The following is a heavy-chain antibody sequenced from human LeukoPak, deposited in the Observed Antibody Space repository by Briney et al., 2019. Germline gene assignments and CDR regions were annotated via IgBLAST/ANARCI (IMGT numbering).Heavy chain of an antibody. Sequence: PGGSLRLSCAASGFTFSNYGMSWVRQAPGKGLEWISCISGSGGTTFYADSVKGRFTISRDNSMNTVNLQMNSLRAEDTAIYYCAKDDDYGGNSVSFDYWGQGTLVTASS. CDR1: GFTFSNYG. V-gene: IGHV3-23*01. CDR2: ISGSGGTT. J-gene: IGHJ4*02. CDR3: AKDDDYGGNSVSFDY. D-gene: IGHD4-23*01.